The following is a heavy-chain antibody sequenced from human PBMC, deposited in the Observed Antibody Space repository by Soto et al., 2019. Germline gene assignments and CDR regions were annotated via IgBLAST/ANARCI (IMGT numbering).Heavy chain of an antibody. J-gene: IGHJ5*02. Sequence: GGSLRLSCAASGFTFSSYGMHWVRQAPGKGLEWVAVIWFDGSKKYYADSVKGRFTISRDNPKNTLFLLMDSLRADDTAVYYCAKVMVKNWFDPWGQGTLVTVSS. CDR3: AKVMVKNWFDP. V-gene: IGHV3-33*06. D-gene: IGHD5-18*01. CDR2: IWFDGSKK. CDR1: GFTFSSYG.